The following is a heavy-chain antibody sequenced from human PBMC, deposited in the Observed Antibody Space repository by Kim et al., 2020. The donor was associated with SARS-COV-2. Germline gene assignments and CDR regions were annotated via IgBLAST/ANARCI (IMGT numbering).Heavy chain of an antibody. CDR1: GFTFDDYA. D-gene: IGHD3-10*01. J-gene: IGHJ4*02. CDR2: ISWNSGSI. CDR3: ANSRSGRKGQFDY. Sequence: LSLTCAASGFTFDDYAMHWVWQAPGKGLEWVSGISWNSGSIGYADSVKGRFTISRDNAKNSLYLQMNSLRAEDTALYYCANSRSGRKGQFDYWGQGTLVTVSS. V-gene: IGHV3-9*01.